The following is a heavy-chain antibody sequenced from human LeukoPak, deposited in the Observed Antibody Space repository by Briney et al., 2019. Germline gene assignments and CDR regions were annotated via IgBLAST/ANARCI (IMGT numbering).Heavy chain of an antibody. J-gene: IGHJ6*03. CDR2: IYSDGST. Sequence: GGSLRLSCAASGFTVSSNYMSWVRQAPGKGLEWVSVIYSDGSTYYADSVKGRFTISRDNSKNTLYLQMNSLRAEDTAVYYCARELQSLIRGDYYYYMDVWGKGTTVTVSS. V-gene: IGHV3-53*01. D-gene: IGHD3-10*01. CDR3: ARELQSLIRGDYYYYMDV. CDR1: GFTVSSNY.